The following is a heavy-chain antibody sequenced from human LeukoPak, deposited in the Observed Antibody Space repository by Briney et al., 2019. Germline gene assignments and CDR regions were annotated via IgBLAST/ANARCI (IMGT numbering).Heavy chain of an antibody. D-gene: IGHD6-19*01. CDR3: ARDSYNSGPNFDY. V-gene: IGHV3-21*01. J-gene: IGHJ4*02. Sequence: PGGSLRLSCAASGFTFSSYSMNWVRQAPGKGLEWVSSISSSSSYIYYADSVKGRFTISRDNAKNSLYLQMNSLRAEDTAVYYCARDSYNSGPNFDYWGQGTLVTVSS. CDR1: GFTFSSYS. CDR2: ISSSSSYI.